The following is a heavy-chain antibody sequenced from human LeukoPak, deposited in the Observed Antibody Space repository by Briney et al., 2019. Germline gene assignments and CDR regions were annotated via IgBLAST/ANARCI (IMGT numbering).Heavy chain of an antibody. V-gene: IGHV1-2*02. J-gene: IGHJ4*02. CDR2: INPNSGGT. CDR3: ARDQEFDGFDY. CDR1: GYTFTSYA. Sequence: ASVKVSCKASGYTFTSYAMNWVRQAPGQGLEWMGWINPNSGGTNYAQKFQGRVTMTRDTSISTAYMELSRLRSDDTAVYYCARDQEFDGFDYWGQGTLVTVSS. D-gene: IGHD3-10*01.